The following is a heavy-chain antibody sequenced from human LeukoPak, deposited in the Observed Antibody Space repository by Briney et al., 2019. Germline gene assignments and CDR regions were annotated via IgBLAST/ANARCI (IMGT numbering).Heavy chain of an antibody. V-gene: IGHV3-21*01. CDR3: ASLYPEYYYDSSGYTAFDI. J-gene: IGHJ3*02. CDR2: ISSSSSYI. CDR1: GFIFSSYG. D-gene: IGHD3-22*01. Sequence: GRSLRLSCAASGFIFSSYGMNWVRQAPGKGLEWVSSISSSSSYIYYADSVKGRFTISRDNAKNSLYLQMNSLRAEDTAVYYCASLYPEYYYDSSGYTAFDIWGQGTMVTVSS.